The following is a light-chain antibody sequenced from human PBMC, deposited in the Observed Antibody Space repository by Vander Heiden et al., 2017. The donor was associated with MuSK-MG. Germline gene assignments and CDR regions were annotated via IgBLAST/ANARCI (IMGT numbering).Light chain of an antibody. CDR1: QSVSSN. J-gene: IGKJ1*01. CDR3: HQCNKWRT. V-gene: IGKV3-15*01. CDR2: GAS. Sequence: EVVMTPSPATLSASPGGRVILSCSARQSVSSNLAWYQQKPGQAPRLLIYGASTRATGIPARFSGSGSGTEFTLTISSLQSEDYAVYYCHQCNKWRTFGQGTKVEIK.